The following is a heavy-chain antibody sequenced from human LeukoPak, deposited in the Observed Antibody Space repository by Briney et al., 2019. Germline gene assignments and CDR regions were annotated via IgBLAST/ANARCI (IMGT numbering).Heavy chain of an antibody. CDR3: TRAFLGELSLPLDF. CDR2: VNSDGSST. CDR1: GFTFSSYW. D-gene: IGHD3-16*02. V-gene: IGHV3-74*01. Sequence: SGGSLRLSCAASGFTFSSYWMHWVRQVPGKGLVWVSSVNSDGSSTSYADSVKGRFTISRDNSKNTVYLQMNSLRPEDTAVYYCTRAFLGELSLPLDFWGQGILVTVSS. J-gene: IGHJ4*02.